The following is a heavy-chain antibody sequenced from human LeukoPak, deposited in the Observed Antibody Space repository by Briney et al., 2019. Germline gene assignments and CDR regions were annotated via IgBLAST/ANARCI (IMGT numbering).Heavy chain of an antibody. Sequence: GGSLRLSCTASGLTFSSYGMHWVRRAPGRGLEWVAAIQYDGSIEYYADSVKGRFTISRDQSKNTLFLQVNSLRAEDTAVYYCARGRVDHMGYYYYYGMDVWGQGTTVTVSS. V-gene: IGHV3-33*01. CDR3: ARGRVDHMGYYYYYGMDV. CDR2: IQYDGSIE. CDR1: GLTFSSYG. J-gene: IGHJ6*02. D-gene: IGHD2-21*01.